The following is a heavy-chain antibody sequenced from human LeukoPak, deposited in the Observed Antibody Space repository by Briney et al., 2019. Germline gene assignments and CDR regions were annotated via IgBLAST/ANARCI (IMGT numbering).Heavy chain of an antibody. CDR2: TYYRSKWYN. CDR1: GDSVSNNSAA. D-gene: IGHD6-6*01. Sequence: SPTLSLTCAISGDSVSNNSAAWNWLRQSPSRGLEWLGRTYYRSKWYNDYAVSVKSRITINPDTSKNQFSLQLNSVTPEDTAVYYCARSDSSSSLNWFDPWGQGTLVTVSS. CDR3: ARSDSSSSLNWFDP. J-gene: IGHJ5*02. V-gene: IGHV6-1*01.